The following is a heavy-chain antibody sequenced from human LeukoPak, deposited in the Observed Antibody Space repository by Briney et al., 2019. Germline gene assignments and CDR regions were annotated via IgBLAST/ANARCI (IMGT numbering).Heavy chain of an antibody. CDR1: GFTFSSYW. CDR3: ARVHDKIQGIKHYHYYYMDV. V-gene: IGHV3-74*01. D-gene: IGHD1-1*01. CDR2: INTDGSST. J-gene: IGHJ6*03. Sequence: GGSLRLSCAASGFTFSSYWMHWVRHAPGKGLVWVSRINTDGSSTSYADPVKGRFTISRDNAKNTLYLQMNSLRAEDTAVYYCARVHDKIQGIKHYHYYYMDVWGKGTTVTVSS.